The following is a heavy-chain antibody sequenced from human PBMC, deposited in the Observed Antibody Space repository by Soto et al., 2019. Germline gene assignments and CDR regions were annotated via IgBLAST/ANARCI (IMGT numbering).Heavy chain of an antibody. CDR3: ARQSYCSGGSCYIDY. D-gene: IGHD2-15*01. CDR1: GYSFTSYW. J-gene: IGHJ4*02. CDR2: IDPSDSYT. Sequence: GESLKISCKGSGYSFTSYWISWVRQMPGKGLEWMGRIDPSDSYTNYSPSFQGHVTISADKSISTAYLQWSSLKASDTAMYYCARQSYCSGGSCYIDYWGQGTLVTVSS. V-gene: IGHV5-10-1*01.